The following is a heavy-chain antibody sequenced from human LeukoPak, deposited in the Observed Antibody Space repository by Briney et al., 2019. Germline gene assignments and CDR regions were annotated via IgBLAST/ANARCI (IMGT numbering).Heavy chain of an antibody. Sequence: SETLSLTCTVSGGYITNYYWSWIRQPPGKGLEWIAFIYSSGKANYTPSLKSRVTISLDTSENQFSLKLNSVTAADTAVYYCARRPYSGSYDSWGQGTLVTVSS. CDR3: ARRPYSGSYDS. V-gene: IGHV4-59*01. D-gene: IGHD1-26*01. CDR2: IYSSGKA. J-gene: IGHJ5*01. CDR1: GGYITNYY.